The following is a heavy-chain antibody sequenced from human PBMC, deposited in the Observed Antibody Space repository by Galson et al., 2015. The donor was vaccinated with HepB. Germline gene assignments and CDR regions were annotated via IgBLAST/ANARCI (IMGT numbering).Heavy chain of an antibody. J-gene: IGHJ5*02. CDR2: IKSKTEGGTT. Sequence: SLRLSCAASGFTFSNAWMSWVRQAPGKGLEWVGRIKSKTEGGTTDYAAPVKGRFTISRGDSKNTLYLQMNSLKTEDTAVYYCTTDLKGLYSSTDTPWGQGTLVTVSS. D-gene: IGHD6-13*01. V-gene: IGHV3-15*01. CDR3: TTDLKGLYSSTDTP. CDR1: GFTFSNAW.